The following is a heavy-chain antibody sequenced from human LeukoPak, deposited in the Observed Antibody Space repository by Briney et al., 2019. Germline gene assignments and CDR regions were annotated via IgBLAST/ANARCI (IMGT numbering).Heavy chain of an antibody. D-gene: IGHD6-19*01. V-gene: IGHV3-30*03. CDR3: ARDRRAVAVYFDY. CDR2: ISYDGSIQ. CDR1: GFTFNIHG. J-gene: IGHJ4*02. Sequence: GGSLRLSCAASGFTFNIHGMNWVRQAPGKGLEWVAVISYDGSIQHYADSVKGRFAFSRDNSKNTLYLQMSSLRPEDTAVYYCARDRRAVAVYFDYWGQGTLVTVSS.